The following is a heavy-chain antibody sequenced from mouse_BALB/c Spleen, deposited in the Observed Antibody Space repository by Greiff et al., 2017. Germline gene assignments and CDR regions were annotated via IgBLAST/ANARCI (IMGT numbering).Heavy chain of an antibody. CDR2: INPSTGYT. Sequence: QVQLQQSGAELAKPGASVKMSCKASGYTFTSYWMHWVKQRPGQGLEWIGYINPSTGYTEYNQKFKGKATLTVDKSSSTAYMQLSSLTSEDSAVYYCARRNWEDYAMDYWGQGTSVTVSS. J-gene: IGHJ4*01. CDR3: ARRNWEDYAMDY. CDR1: GYTFTSYW. D-gene: IGHD4-1*01. V-gene: IGHV1-7*01.